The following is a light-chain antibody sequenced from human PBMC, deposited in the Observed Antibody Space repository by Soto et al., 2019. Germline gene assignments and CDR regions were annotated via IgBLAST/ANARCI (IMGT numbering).Light chain of an antibody. J-gene: IGKJ1*01. CDR2: DAS. CDR3: HQYNKWPRT. Sequence: EIVMTQSPATLSVSPGEGATLSCRPSQSVDKDLAWYRQKPGLAPSLLVYDASTRATGVPARFSGSGSGTEFTLTITSLQSEDFAVYFCHQYNKWPRTFGRGTKVEI. V-gene: IGKV3-15*01. CDR1: QSVDKD.